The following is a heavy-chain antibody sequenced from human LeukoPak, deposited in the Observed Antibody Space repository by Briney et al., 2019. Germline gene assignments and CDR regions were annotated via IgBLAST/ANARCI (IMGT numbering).Heavy chain of an antibody. D-gene: IGHD4-17*01. Sequence: SETLSLTCTVSGGSISSGGYYWSWIRQPPGKGLEWIGYIYHSGTTYYNPSLKSRVTISIDRSKNQVSLRLSSVAAADTAVYYCAGSTVTTGRSLYYWGQGTLVTVSP. CDR3: AGSTVTTGRSLYY. CDR2: IYHSGTT. CDR1: GGSISSGGYY. V-gene: IGHV4-30-2*01. J-gene: IGHJ4*02.